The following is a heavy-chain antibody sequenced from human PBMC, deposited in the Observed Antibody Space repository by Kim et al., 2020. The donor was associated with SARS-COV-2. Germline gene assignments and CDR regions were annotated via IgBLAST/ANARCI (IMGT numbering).Heavy chain of an antibody. J-gene: IGHJ4*02. CDR2: LHADGTT. D-gene: IGHD5-12*01. Sequence: GGSLRLSCEVSGSAFRLSSNYMRWVRQAPGKGPEWVSVLHADGTTHYADSLKGRFTISKDSSTNTLFLQMNRLRAEDTAMYYCARDEGSGYEGDYWGRGTLVTVSS. V-gene: IGHV3-53*01. CDR1: GSAFRLSSNY. CDR3: ARDEGSGYEGDY.